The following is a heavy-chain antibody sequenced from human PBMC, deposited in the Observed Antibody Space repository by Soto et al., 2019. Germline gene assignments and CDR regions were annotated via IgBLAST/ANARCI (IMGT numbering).Heavy chain of an antibody. Sequence: PSETLSLTCTVSGGSISSSSYYWGWIRQPPGKGLEWIGSIYYSGSTYYNPSLKSRVTISVDTSKNQFSLKLSSVTAADMVVYYCASHLFDVCENSSSWYVYYYMDVWGKGTMVTVS. D-gene: IGHD6-13*01. J-gene: IGHJ6*03. CDR2: IYYSGST. CDR1: GGSISSSSYY. V-gene: IGHV4-39*01. CDR3: ASHLFDVCENSSSWYVYYYMDV.